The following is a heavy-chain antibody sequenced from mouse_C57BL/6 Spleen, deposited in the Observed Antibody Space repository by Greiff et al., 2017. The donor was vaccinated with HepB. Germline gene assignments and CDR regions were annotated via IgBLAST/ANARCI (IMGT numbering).Heavy chain of an antibody. CDR3: AGPYYGYAIDY. J-gene: IGHJ4*01. CDR1: GYAFTNYL. V-gene: IGHV1-54*01. Sequence: QVQLQQSGAELVRPGTSVKVSCKASGYAFTNYLIEWVKQRPGQGLEWIGVINPGSGGTNYNEKFKGKATLTADKSSSTAYMQLSSLTSEDAAVYFCAGPYYGYAIDYWGQGTSVTVSS. CDR2: INPGSGGT. D-gene: IGHD1-1*01.